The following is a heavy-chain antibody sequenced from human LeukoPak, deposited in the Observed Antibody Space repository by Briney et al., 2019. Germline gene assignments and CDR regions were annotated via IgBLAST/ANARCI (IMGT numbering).Heavy chain of an antibody. CDR2: ISFGSSTI. Sequence: GGSLRLSCTASGFTFGDYAMSWFRQAPGKGLEWVSYISFGSSTIYYADSVKGRFTISRDNAKNSLYLQMNSLRAEDTAVYYCARERGYSSSAFEIWGQGTMVTVSS. V-gene: IGHV3-48*01. CDR3: ARERGYSSSAFEI. J-gene: IGHJ3*02. CDR1: GFTFGDYA. D-gene: IGHD5-18*01.